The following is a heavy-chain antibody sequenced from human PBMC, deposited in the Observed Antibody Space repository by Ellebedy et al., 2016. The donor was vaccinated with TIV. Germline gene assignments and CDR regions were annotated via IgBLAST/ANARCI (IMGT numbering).Heavy chain of an antibody. J-gene: IGHJ4*02. Sequence: GESLKISCAASGFTFSSRAMNWVRQAPGKGLEWVAYISRSTTTIYYADSVRGRFTISRDNAKNSLYLQMNSLRAEDTAVYYCARDPVDTSMVKIYFDYWGQGTLVSVSS. CDR1: GFTFSSRA. CDR3: ARDPVDTSMVKIYFDY. D-gene: IGHD5-18*01. CDR2: ISRSTTTI. V-gene: IGHV3-48*01.